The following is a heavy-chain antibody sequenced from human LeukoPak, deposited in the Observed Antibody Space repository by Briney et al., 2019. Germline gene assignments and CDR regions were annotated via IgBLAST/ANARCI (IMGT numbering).Heavy chain of an antibody. V-gene: IGHV4-59*01. CDR3: ARAGRWEGRPHAFDI. CDR2: IYYSGST. CDR1: GGSISNYY. J-gene: IGHJ3*02. D-gene: IGHD1-26*01. Sequence: SETLSLTCTVSGGSISNYYWNWIRQPPGKGLQWIGYIYYSGSTNYNPSLKSRVTISVDTSKNHFSLKLTSVTAADTAVYYCARAGRWEGRPHAFDIWGQGTMVTVSS.